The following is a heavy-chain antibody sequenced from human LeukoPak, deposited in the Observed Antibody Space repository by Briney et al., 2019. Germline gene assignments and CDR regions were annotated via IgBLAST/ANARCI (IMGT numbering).Heavy chain of an antibody. CDR3: ARGSGVGWFDP. D-gene: IGHD1-26*01. CDR2: TYYSGST. CDR1: GGSISSYY. V-gene: IGHV4-59*01. J-gene: IGHJ5*02. Sequence: SETLSLTCTVSGGSISSYYWSWIRQPPGKGLEWIGYTYYSGSTNYNPSLKSRVTISVDTSKNQFSLKLSSVTAADTAVYYCARGSGVGWFDPWGQGTLVTVSS.